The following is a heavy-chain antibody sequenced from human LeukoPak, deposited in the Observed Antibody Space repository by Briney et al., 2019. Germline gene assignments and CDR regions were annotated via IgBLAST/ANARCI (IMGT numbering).Heavy chain of an antibody. CDR3: ARSIGTRGYYYYYMDV. D-gene: IGHD2-2*01. V-gene: IGHV1-69*13. CDR1: GGTFSSYA. CDR2: IIPIFGTA. J-gene: IGHJ6*03. Sequence: SVKVSCKASGGTFSSYAISWVRQAPGQGLEWMGGIIPIFGTANYAQKFQGRVKITADESTSTAYMELSSLRSEDTAVYYCARSIGTRGYYYYYMDVWGKGTTVTVSS.